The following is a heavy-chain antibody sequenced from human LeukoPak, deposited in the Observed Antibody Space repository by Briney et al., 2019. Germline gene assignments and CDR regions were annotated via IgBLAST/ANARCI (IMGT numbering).Heavy chain of an antibody. V-gene: IGHV4-59*01. Sequence: SETLSLTCTVSGGSISHYYWSWIRQPPGKGLEWIGYIYYSGSTNYNPSLKSRVTISVDTSKNQFSLKLSSVTAADTAVYYCARGGRGPDAFDIWGQGTMVTVSS. J-gene: IGHJ3*02. CDR1: GGSISHYY. D-gene: IGHD3-10*01. CDR3: ARGGRGPDAFDI. CDR2: IYYSGST.